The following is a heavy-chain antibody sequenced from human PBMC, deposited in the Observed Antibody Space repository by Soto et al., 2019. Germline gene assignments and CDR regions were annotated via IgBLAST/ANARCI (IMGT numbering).Heavy chain of an antibody. V-gene: IGHV4-59*01. CDR1: GGSISSYY. Sequence: PSETLSLTCTVSGGSISSYYWSWIRQPPGKGLEWIGYIYYSGSTNYNPSLKSRVTISVDTSKNQFSLKLSSVTAADTAVYYCARDRDSGYGNFDYWGQGTLVTVSS. CDR3: ARDRDSGYGNFDY. D-gene: IGHD5-12*01. CDR2: IYYSGST. J-gene: IGHJ4*02.